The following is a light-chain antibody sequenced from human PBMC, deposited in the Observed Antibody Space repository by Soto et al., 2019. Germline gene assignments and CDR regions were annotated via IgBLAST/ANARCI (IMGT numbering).Light chain of an antibody. Sequence: EIVLTQSPGTLSLSPGERATLSCRASQSVSNNHLGWYQQKPGQAPRLLVYGASRRATGIPDRFSGSGSGTDFTLTISGLEAEDFAVYYCQQYGNSLPWTFGQGTKVDIK. CDR3: QQYGNSLPWT. CDR1: QSVSNNH. CDR2: GAS. J-gene: IGKJ1*01. V-gene: IGKV3-20*01.